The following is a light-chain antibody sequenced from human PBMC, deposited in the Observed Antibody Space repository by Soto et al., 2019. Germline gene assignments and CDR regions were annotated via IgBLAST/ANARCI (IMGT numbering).Light chain of an antibody. CDR1: QSVSSSY. Sequence: EIVLTQSPGTLSLSPGEGATLSCRASQSVSSSYLAWYQQKPGQAPRLLIYGASSRATDLPDRFSGSGSGTDFTLTVSRLEPEDFAMYYCQQYGSSPLTFGGGTKVEIK. V-gene: IGKV3-20*01. CDR3: QQYGSSPLT. J-gene: IGKJ4*01. CDR2: GAS.